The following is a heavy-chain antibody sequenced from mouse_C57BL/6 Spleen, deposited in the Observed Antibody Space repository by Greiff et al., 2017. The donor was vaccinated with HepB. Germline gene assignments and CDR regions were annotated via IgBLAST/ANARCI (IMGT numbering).Heavy chain of an antibody. Sequence: VQLQQSGPELVKPGASVKISCKASGYAFSSSWMNWVKQRPGKGREWIGRIYPGDGDTNYNGKFKGKATLTADKSYSTAYMQLSSLTSEDSAVYFCARANWYVFAYWGQGTLVTVSA. CDR1: GYAFSSSW. D-gene: IGHD4-1*01. J-gene: IGHJ3*01. V-gene: IGHV1-82*01. CDR2: IYPGDGDT. CDR3: ARANWYVFAY.